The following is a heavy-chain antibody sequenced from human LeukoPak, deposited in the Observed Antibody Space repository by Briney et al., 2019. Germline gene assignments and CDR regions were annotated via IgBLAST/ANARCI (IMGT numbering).Heavy chain of an antibody. D-gene: IGHD2-8*02. V-gene: IGHV3-20*04. J-gene: IGHJ3*02. CDR2: INWNGGST. CDR1: GFTFDDYG. CDR3: ASSGLLVRAFDI. Sequence: GGSLRLSCAASGFTFDDYGMSWVRQAPGKGLEWVSGINWNGGSTGYADSVKGRFTISRDNAKNSLYLQMNSLRAEDTALYYCASSGLLVRAFDIWGQGTMVTVPS.